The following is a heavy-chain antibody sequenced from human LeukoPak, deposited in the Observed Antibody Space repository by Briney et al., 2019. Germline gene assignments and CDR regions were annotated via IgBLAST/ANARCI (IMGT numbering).Heavy chain of an antibody. V-gene: IGHV4-34*01. CDR3: ARTVPVLLWFGESFDY. Sequence: SETLSLTCAVYGGSFSGYYWSWIRQPPGKGLEWIGEINHSGSTNYNPSLKSRVTISVDTSKNQFSLKLSSVTAADTAVYYCARTVPVLLWFGESFDYWGQGTLVTVPS. J-gene: IGHJ4*02. D-gene: IGHD3-10*01. CDR2: INHSGST. CDR1: GGSFSGYY.